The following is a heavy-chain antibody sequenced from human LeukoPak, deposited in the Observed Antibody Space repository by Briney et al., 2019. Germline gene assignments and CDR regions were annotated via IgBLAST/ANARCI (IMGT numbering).Heavy chain of an antibody. CDR2: ISSSSSYI. CDR3: ARGYFDWLYYYYYYYYMDV. J-gene: IGHJ6*03. D-gene: IGHD3-9*01. V-gene: IGHV3-21*01. CDR1: GFTFSSYW. Sequence: GGSLRLSCAASGFTFSSYWMSWVRQAPGKGLGWVSSISSSSSYIYYADSVKGRFTISRDNAKNSLYLQMNSLRAEDTAVYYCARGYFDWLYYYYYYYYMDVWGKGTTVTVSS.